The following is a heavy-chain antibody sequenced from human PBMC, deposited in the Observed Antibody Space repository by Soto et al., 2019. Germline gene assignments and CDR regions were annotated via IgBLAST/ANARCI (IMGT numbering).Heavy chain of an antibody. Sequence: SETLSLTCAVYGGSFRGYYWIWIRQPPGKGLEWIGEINHSGSTNYNPSLKSRVTISVDTSKNQFSLKLSSVTAADTAVYYCARFHTSSGQPVRFAFDIWGQGTMVTVSS. CDR1: GGSFRGYY. CDR2: INHSGST. V-gene: IGHV4-34*01. J-gene: IGHJ3*02. D-gene: IGHD3-22*01. CDR3: ARFHTSSGQPVRFAFDI.